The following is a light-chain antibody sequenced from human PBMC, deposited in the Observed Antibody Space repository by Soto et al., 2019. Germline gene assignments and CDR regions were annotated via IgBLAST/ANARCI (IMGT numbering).Light chain of an antibody. J-gene: IGLJ1*01. CDR3: CSYAGSYYV. V-gene: IGLV2-11*01. CDR1: SSDVGGYNY. Sequence: QSALTQPRSVSGSPGQSVTISCTGTSSDVGGYNYVSWYQQHPGKAPKLMIYDVRKRPSGVPDRFSGSKSGNTASLTISGLQAEDEADNYCCSYAGSYYVFGTGTKVTVL. CDR2: DVR.